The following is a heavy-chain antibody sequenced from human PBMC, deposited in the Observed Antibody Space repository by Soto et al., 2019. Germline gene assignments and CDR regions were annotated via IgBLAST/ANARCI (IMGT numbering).Heavy chain of an antibody. J-gene: IGHJ3*02. Sequence: SETLSLTCTVSGGSISSYYLGLILQPPVNGLEWIWYIYYSGSTNYNPSLKSRVTISVDTSKNQFSLKLSSVTAADTAVYYCARDREYYYGSGSYYRPNAFDIWGQGTMVTVSS. CDR3: ARDREYYYGSGSYYRPNAFDI. V-gene: IGHV4-59*01. CDR1: GGSISSYY. CDR2: IYYSGST. D-gene: IGHD3-10*01.